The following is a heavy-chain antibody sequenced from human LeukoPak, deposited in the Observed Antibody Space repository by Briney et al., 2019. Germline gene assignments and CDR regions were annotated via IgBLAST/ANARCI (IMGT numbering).Heavy chain of an antibody. V-gene: IGHV3-49*03. CDR2: IRSKAYGGTT. D-gene: IGHD5-18*01. CDR1: GFTFGDYA. J-gene: IGHJ4*02. Sequence: PGRSLRLSCTASGFTFGDYAMSWFRQAPGKGLEWVGFIRSKAYGGTTEYAASVKGRFTISRDDSKSIAYLQMNSLKTEDTAVYYCTRAARQLWLLQVDYWGQGTLVTVSS. CDR3: TRAARQLWLLQVDY.